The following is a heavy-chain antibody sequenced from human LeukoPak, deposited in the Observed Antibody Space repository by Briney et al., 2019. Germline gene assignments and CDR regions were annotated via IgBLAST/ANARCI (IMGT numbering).Heavy chain of an antibody. CDR2: ISWNGYST. Sequence: GGSLRLSCAASGFSFGGYTMHWVRHAPGKGLEWVSLISWNGYSTSYGDSVKGRFTISRDNNKDSLYLQMNSLRTEDTALYCCARDSSGSLDYWGQGTLVTVSS. V-gene: IGHV3-43*01. CDR1: GFSFGGYT. CDR3: ARDSSGSLDY. J-gene: IGHJ4*02. D-gene: IGHD1-26*01.